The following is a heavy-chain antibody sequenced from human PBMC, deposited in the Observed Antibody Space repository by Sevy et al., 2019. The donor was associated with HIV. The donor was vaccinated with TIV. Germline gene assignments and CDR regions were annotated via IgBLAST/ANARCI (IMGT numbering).Heavy chain of an antibody. CDR3: AKDPRSIAGGIDY. Sequence: GGSLRLSCAASGFTFSSYGMHWVRQAPGKGLEWVAVISYDGSNKYYADSVKGRFTISRDNSKNTLYLQMNSLRAEDTAVYYCAKDPRSIAGGIDYWGQGTLVTVSS. CDR2: ISYDGSNK. J-gene: IGHJ4*02. D-gene: IGHD6-6*01. V-gene: IGHV3-30*18. CDR1: GFTFSSYG.